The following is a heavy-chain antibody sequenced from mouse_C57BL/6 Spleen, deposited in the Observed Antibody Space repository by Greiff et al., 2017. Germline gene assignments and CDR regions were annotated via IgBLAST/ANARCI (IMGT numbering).Heavy chain of an antibody. D-gene: IGHD2-12*01. CDR3: ATPYNYDGPWFAY. Sequence: VQLQQSGPELVKPGASVKISCKASGYAFSSSWMNWVKLRPGKGLEWIGRIYPGVGDTTYNETFNGKATLTADKSSSTAYMGLRSLSSEDSAVYFCATPYNYDGPWFAYWGQGTLGSVAA. CDR1: GYAFSSSW. J-gene: IGHJ3*01. CDR2: IYPGVGDT. V-gene: IGHV1-82*01.